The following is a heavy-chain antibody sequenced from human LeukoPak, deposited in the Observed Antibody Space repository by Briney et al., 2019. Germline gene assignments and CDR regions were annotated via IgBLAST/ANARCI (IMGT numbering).Heavy chain of an antibody. D-gene: IGHD1-26*01. CDR1: GFTFSGSA. CDR2: IRSKANSYAT. Sequence: GGSLRLSCAASGFTFSGSAMHWVRQASGKGLEWVGRIRSKANSYATAYAASVKGRFTISRDDSKNTAYLQMNSLKTEDTAVYYCTRQWELPPYYYYYMDVWGKGTTVTVSS. CDR3: TRQWELPPYYYYYMDV. J-gene: IGHJ6*03. V-gene: IGHV3-73*01.